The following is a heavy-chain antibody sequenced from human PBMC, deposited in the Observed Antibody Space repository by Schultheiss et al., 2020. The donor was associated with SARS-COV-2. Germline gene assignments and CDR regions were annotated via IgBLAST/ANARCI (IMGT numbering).Heavy chain of an antibody. CDR2: IYTSGST. CDR1: GGSISSYY. V-gene: IGHV4-4*07. D-gene: IGHD4-17*01. Sequence: SETLSLTCTVSGGSISSYYWSWIRQPAGKGLEWIGRIYTSGSTNYNPSLKSRVTISVDTSKNQFSLKLTSLTAADTAVYYCARGVYYGDYARFGLDVWGQGTTVTVSS. J-gene: IGHJ6*02. CDR3: ARGVYYGDYARFGLDV.